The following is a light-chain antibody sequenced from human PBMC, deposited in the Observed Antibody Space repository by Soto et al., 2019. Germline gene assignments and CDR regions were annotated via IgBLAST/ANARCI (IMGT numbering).Light chain of an antibody. V-gene: IGLV1-40*01. J-gene: IGLJ1*01. CDR1: SSNIGAGYD. Sequence: QSVLTQPPSVSGAPGQRVTISCTGSSSNIGAGYDVHWYQGAPGTAPKLLVYGNNNRPSGVPDRFSGSKSGTSASLAITGLQAEDEADYYCQAYDSSLSGRVFGTGTKVTVL. CDR3: QAYDSSLSGRV. CDR2: GNN.